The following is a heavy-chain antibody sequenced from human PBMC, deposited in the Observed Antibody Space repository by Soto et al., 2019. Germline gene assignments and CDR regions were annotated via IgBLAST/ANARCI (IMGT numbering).Heavy chain of an antibody. CDR3: ARRASGTPYFDP. Sequence: QVQLQESGPGLVKPSETLSLTCTVSGGSVSSGSYYWSWIRQPPGKGLEWIGYIYYTGSTNYNPSLRSRVTMSVDTSKNQFSLKLSSVTAADTAMYYCARRASGTPYFDPWGQGSLVTVSS. V-gene: IGHV4-61*01. J-gene: IGHJ4*02. CDR1: GGSVSSGSYY. CDR2: IYYTGST. D-gene: IGHD1-1*01.